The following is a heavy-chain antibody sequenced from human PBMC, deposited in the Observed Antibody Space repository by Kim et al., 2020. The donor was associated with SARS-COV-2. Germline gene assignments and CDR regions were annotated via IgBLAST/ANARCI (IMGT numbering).Heavy chain of an antibody. CDR2: MNPNSGNT. CDR1: GYTFTSYD. D-gene: IGHD6-13*01. Sequence: ASVKVSCKASGYTFTSYDINWVRQATGQGLEWMGWMNPNSGNTGYAQKFQGRVTMTRNTSISTAYMELSGLRSEDTAVYYCARGYEGSGWGSSWTVDYWGQGTLVTVSS. CDR3: ARGYEGSGWGSSWTVDY. J-gene: IGHJ4*02. V-gene: IGHV1-8*01.